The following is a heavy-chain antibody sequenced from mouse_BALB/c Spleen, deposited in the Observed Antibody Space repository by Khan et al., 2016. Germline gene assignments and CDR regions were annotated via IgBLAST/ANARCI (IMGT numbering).Heavy chain of an antibody. Sequence: QVQLQQPGAELVKPGASVKLSCKASGYTFTSYWMHWVKQRPGQGLEWIGEIDPSDSYTNYNQKFKGKATLTVDKSSSTAYMQLSRLTSEDSAVYYCARGRNYGSRAWFAYWGQGTLVTVSA. CDR3: ARGRNYGSRAWFAY. CDR2: IDPSDSYT. J-gene: IGHJ3*01. D-gene: IGHD1-1*01. CDR1: GYTFTSYW. V-gene: IGHV1-69*02.